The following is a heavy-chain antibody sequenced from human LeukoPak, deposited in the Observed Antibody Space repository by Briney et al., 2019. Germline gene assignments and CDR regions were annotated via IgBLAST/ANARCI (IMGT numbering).Heavy chain of an antibody. CDR3: ARVFDSGSQAYFYYMDV. CDR1: GGSISSYY. D-gene: IGHD3-10*01. V-gene: IGHV4-59*01. J-gene: IGHJ6*03. CDR2: IYYSGST. Sequence: TPSETLSLTCTVSGGSISSYYWSWIRRPPGKGLEWIGYIYYSGSTNYNPSLKSRVTMSVDTSKNQFSLKVSSVTAADTAVYYCARVFDSGSQAYFYYMDVWGKGTTVTIFS.